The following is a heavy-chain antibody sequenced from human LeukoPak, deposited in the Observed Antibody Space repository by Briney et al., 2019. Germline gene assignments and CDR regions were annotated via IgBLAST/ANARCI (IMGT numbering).Heavy chain of an antibody. V-gene: IGHV3-33*01. J-gene: IGHJ1*01. D-gene: IGHD3-22*01. CDR2: IWYDGSHQ. CDR3: ATYSSLNRREFQY. CDR1: GFPFSGSG. Sequence: GGSLRLSCAASGFPFSGSGMHWVRQAPGKGLEWVAVIWYDGSHQYYADSVKGRFTISRDNSKNTLDLQMNSLRAEDTAVYYCATYSSLNRREFQYWGQGTLLTVSS.